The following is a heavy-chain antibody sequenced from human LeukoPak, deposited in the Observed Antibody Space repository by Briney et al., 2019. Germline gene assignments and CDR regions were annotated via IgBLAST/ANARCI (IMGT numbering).Heavy chain of an antibody. CDR1: GFTVSSNY. Sequence: GGSLRLSCAASGFTVSSNYMSWVRQAPGKWLEWVSVVYSGGSTYYADSVKGRFTISRDNSKNTLYLQMNSLRAEDTAVYYCARSGDIYANFDYWGQGTLVTVSS. CDR2: VYSGGST. D-gene: IGHD5-12*01. J-gene: IGHJ4*02. V-gene: IGHV3-53*01. CDR3: ARSGDIYANFDY.